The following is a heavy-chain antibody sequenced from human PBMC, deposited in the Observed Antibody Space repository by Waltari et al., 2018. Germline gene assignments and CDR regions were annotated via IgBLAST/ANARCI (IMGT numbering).Heavy chain of an antibody. CDR1: GFTFDDYA. V-gene: IGHV3-9*01. CDR3: AKDISCESGWDY. CDR2: ISWNSGSI. J-gene: IGHJ4*02. Sequence: EVQLVESGGGLVQPGRSLRLSCAASGFTFDDYAMHWVRQAPGKGLEGVSGISWNSGSIGYEDSVKGRFTISRDNAKNSLYLQMNSLRAEDTALYYCAKDISCESGWDYCGQGTLVTVSS. D-gene: IGHD6-19*01.